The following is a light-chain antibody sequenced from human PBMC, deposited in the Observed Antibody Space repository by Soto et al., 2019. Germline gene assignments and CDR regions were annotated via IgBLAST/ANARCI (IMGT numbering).Light chain of an antibody. CDR3: QQYNSYSGT. CDR1: QTISSW. CDR2: DAS. V-gene: IGKV1-5*01. Sequence: DIQMTQCPSTLSGSVGDRVTITCRASQTISSWLAWYQQKPGKAPKLLIYDASSLESGVPSRFSGSGSGTEFTLTISSLQPDDFATYYRQQYNSYSGTFGQGTKVDIK. J-gene: IGKJ1*01.